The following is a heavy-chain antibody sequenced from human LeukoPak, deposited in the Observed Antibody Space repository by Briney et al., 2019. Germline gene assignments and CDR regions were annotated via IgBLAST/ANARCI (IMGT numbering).Heavy chain of an antibody. CDR3: ARERTIDGYPHTSSRYCSGGSCPYYFDY. V-gene: IGHV4-59*01. CDR2: IYYSGST. CDR1: GGSISSYY. D-gene: IGHD2-15*01. Sequence: PSETLSLTCTVSGGSISSYYWSWIRQPPGKGLEWIGYIYYSGSTNYNPSLKSRVTISVDTSKNQFSLKLSSVTAADTAVYYCARERTIDGYPHTSSRYCSGGSCPYYFDYWGQGTLVTVSS. J-gene: IGHJ4*02.